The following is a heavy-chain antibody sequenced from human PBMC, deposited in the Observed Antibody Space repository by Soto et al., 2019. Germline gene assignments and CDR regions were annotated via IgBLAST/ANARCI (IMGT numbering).Heavy chain of an antibody. J-gene: IGHJ6*02. Sequence: QITLKESGPTLVKPTQTLTLTCTFSGFSLNTSGMGVGWIRQPPGKALEWLALIYWADDKRYSPSLKSRLTVTQDTSKNQVVLRMTNMDPEDTGTYYCAHNTFGELLNRYGMDVWGQGTTVTVSS. V-gene: IGHV2-5*02. CDR3: AHNTFGELLNRYGMDV. CDR2: IYWADDK. D-gene: IGHD3-10*01. CDR1: GFSLNTSGMG.